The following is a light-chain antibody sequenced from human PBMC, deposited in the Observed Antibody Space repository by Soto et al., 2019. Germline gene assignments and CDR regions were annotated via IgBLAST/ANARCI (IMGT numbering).Light chain of an antibody. J-gene: IGKJ1*01. V-gene: IGKV3-15*01. Sequence: NVVTLSPATVSVPTGERATLYCRASQSVSSNLAWYQQKPGQAPRLLIYGASTRATGIPARFSGSGSGTEFTLTIISFQPDDFATYYCQEYTFHSRRFDHGTKVDI. CDR2: GAS. CDR3: QEYTFHSRR. CDR1: QSVSSN.